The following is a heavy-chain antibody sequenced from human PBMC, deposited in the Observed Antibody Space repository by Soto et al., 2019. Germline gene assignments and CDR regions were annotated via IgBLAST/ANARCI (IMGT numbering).Heavy chain of an antibody. V-gene: IGHV1-3*01. CDR1: GYTFTSYA. CDR3: ARDVRGVIGRLYYYYMDV. J-gene: IGHJ6*03. D-gene: IGHD3-10*01. Sequence: ASVKVSCKASGYTFTSYAMHWVRQAPGQRLEWMGWINAGNGNTKYSQKFQGRVTITRDTSASTAYMELSSLRSEDTAVYYCARDVRGVIGRLYYYYMDVWGKGTTVTVSS. CDR2: INAGNGNT.